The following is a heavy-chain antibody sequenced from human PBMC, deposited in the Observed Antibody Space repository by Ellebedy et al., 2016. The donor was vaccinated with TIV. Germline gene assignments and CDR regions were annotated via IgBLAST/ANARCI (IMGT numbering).Heavy chain of an antibody. J-gene: IGHJ4*02. CDR1: GYTFTSYA. D-gene: IGHD6-19*01. V-gene: IGHV1-3*01. CDR2: INAGHGNP. CDR3: ARGRYSSGWYLFDY. Sequence: AASVKVSCKASGYTFTSYAMHWVRQAPGQGLEWMGWINAGHGNPKYSQKFQGRVTIIRDTSASIAYMEVSSLRSEDTALYYCARGRYSSGWYLFDYWGQGILVTVSS.